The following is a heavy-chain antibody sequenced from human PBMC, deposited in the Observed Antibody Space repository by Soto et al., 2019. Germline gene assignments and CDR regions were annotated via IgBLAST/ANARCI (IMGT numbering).Heavy chain of an antibody. CDR1: GFTVSSNY. V-gene: IGHV3-53*01. Sequence: GGSLRLSCAASGFTVSSNYMSWVRQAPGKGLEWVSVIHSGGSTYYADSVKGRFTISRDNSKNTLYLQMNSLRAEDTAVYYCARGGEGIAAAIDYWGQGALVTVSS. D-gene: IGHD6-13*01. CDR3: ARGGEGIAAAIDY. J-gene: IGHJ4*02. CDR2: IHSGGST.